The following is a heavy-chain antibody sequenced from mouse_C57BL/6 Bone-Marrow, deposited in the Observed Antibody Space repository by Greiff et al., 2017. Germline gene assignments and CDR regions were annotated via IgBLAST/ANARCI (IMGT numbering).Heavy chain of an antibody. V-gene: IGHV1-69*01. D-gene: IGHD2-4*01. CDR2: IDTSDSYT. Sequence: VQLQQPGAELVMPGASVKLSCKASGYTFTSYWMHWVKQRPGQGLEWIGEIDTSDSYTNYNQKLKGKSTLTVDKSSSTAYMQLSSLTAEDYAVYYCARWDYDMVWVAYWGQGTLITVSA. CDR1: GYTFTSYW. J-gene: IGHJ3*01. CDR3: ARWDYDMVWVAY.